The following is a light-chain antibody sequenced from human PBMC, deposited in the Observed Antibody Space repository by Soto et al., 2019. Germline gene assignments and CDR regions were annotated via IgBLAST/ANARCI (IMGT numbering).Light chain of an antibody. V-gene: IGLV1-44*01. CDR3: AAWDDSLNGYV. CDR2: NNN. J-gene: IGLJ1*01. Sequence: QSVLTQPPSASGTPGQRVTISCSGGSSNIGTNAVNWYQQLPVKAPNLLIYNNNQRPSGVPDRFSGSKSVTSASLAISGLQAEDEADYYCAAWDDSLNGYVFGTGTKLTVL. CDR1: SSNIGTNA.